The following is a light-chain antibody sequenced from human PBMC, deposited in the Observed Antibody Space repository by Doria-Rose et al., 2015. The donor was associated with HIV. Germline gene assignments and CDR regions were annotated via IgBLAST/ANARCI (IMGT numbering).Light chain of an antibody. CDR1: QSFSSSY. V-gene: IGKV3-20*01. CDR2: NGS. J-gene: IGKJ1*01. CDR3: HQYGTSWT. Sequence: TQSPGTLSLSPGERATLSCRASQSFSSSYLAWYQQKPGQAPSLLIYNGSTRATGIPDRFSASGSGTDFTLTINRLEPEDFALYYCHQYGTSWTFGQGTKVEI.